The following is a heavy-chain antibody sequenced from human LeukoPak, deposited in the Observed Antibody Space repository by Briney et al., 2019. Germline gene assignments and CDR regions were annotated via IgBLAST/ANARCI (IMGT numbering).Heavy chain of an antibody. CDR3: AGQSVASDAFDI. CDR2: SYYSGST. V-gene: IGHV4-30-4*02. J-gene: IGHJ3*02. D-gene: IGHD4-23*01. Sequence: SDPLSLPCTLSIGSISSGDYYWPWIPQPPAKVLHRIGYSYYSGSTYYNPSLKSRVTISVDTSKNQFSLKLSAVTAADTAVYYCAGQSVASDAFDIWGQGTMVTVSS. CDR1: IGSISSGDYY.